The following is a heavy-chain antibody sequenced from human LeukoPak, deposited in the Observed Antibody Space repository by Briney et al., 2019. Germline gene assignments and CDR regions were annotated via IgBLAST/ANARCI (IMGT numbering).Heavy chain of an antibody. Sequence: GGSLRLSCAASGFTFSSYAMSWVRQAPGKGLEWVSAISGSGGDTYDADSVKGRFTISRDNSRDTLYLQMNSLRAEDTAVYYCAKDTSIGRYCTNGICSAFDYWGQGTLVTVSS. CDR3: AKDTSIGRYCTNGICSAFDY. CDR2: ISGSGGDT. J-gene: IGHJ4*02. V-gene: IGHV3-23*01. CDR1: GFTFSSYA. D-gene: IGHD2-8*01.